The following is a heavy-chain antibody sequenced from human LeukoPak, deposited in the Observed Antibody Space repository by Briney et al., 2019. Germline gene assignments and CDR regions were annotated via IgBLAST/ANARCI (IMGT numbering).Heavy chain of an antibody. CDR3: ARRDRVVGANSYYYYMDV. Sequence: ASVKVSCKASGGTFSSYAISWVRQAPGQGLEWMGGIIPIFGTANYAQKFQGRVTITTDESTSTAYMELSSLRSEDTAVYYCARRDRVVGANSYYYYMDVWGKGTTVTVSS. V-gene: IGHV1-69*05. CDR1: GGTFSSYA. CDR2: IIPIFGTA. D-gene: IGHD1-26*01. J-gene: IGHJ6*03.